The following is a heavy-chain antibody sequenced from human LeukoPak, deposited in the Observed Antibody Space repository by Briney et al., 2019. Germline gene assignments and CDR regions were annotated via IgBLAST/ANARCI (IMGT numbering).Heavy chain of an antibody. D-gene: IGHD6-13*01. J-gene: IGHJ4*02. Sequence: SVKVSCKASGGTFNSYAISWVRQAPGQGLEWMGGIIPMSDTANYPQKFRGRLTITADIPTSTVYMELSSLRSEDTAVYYCARERSSSWYGYFDYWGQGTLVTVSS. CDR3: ARERSSSWYGYFDY. V-gene: IGHV1-69*06. CDR1: GGTFNSYA. CDR2: IIPMSDTA.